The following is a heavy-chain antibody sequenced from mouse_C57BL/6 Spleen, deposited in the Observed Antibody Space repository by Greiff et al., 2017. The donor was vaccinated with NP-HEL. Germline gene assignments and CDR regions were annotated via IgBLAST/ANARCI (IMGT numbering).Heavy chain of an antibody. CDR1: GFTFTDYY. J-gene: IGHJ1*03. CDR3: ARSITTAGDWYFDV. V-gene: IGHV7-3*01. D-gene: IGHD1-2*01. Sequence: EVQGVESGGGLVQPGGSLSLSCAASGFTFTDYYMSWVRQPPGKALEWLGFIRNKANGYTTEYSASVKGRFTISRDNSQSILYLQMNALRAEDSATYYCARSITTAGDWYFDVWGTGTTVTVSS. CDR2: IRNKANGYTT.